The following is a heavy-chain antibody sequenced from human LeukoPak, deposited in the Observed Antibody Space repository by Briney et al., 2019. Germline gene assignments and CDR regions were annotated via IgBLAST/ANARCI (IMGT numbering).Heavy chain of an antibody. D-gene: IGHD5-24*01. V-gene: IGHV3-64*01. CDR3: ARRGDGYNYDY. CDR1: GFTFRTYN. CDR2: ISTHGGTT. Sequence: GGSLRLSCAASGFTFRTYNMHWVRQAPGKGLECVSAISTHGGTTYYANSVKGRFTISRDNSKNTLYLQMGSLRPEDMAVYYCARRGDGYNYDYWGQGTLVTVSS. J-gene: IGHJ4*02.